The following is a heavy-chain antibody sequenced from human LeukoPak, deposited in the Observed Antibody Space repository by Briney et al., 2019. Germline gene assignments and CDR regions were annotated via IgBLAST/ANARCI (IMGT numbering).Heavy chain of an antibody. CDR2: IYSGGST. Sequence: PGGSLRLSCAASGFTVSSNYMSWVRQAPGKGLEWVSVIYSGGSTYYADSVKGRFTISRDNSKNTLYLQMNSLRAEDTAVYYCAKVFHGGNVDYWGQGTLVTVSS. CDR3: AKVFHGGNVDY. V-gene: IGHV3-53*01. D-gene: IGHD4-23*01. J-gene: IGHJ4*02. CDR1: GFTVSSNY.